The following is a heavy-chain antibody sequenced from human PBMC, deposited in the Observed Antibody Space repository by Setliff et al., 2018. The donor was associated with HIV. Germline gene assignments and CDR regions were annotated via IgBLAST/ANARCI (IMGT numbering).Heavy chain of an antibody. CDR1: GDSLSSSNFY. V-gene: IGHV4-39*02. CDR3: ARLGSGWNWVTRIDY. D-gene: IGHD6-19*01. J-gene: IGHJ4*02. CDR2: IYYTGQT. Sequence: SETLSLTCNVSGDSLSSSNFYWGWVRQPPGKGLQWIGSIYYTGQTFYNLSLTNRVTISADTSKNHLFLKLRSVTAADTAMYYCARLGSGWNWVTRIDYWGQGILVTVSS.